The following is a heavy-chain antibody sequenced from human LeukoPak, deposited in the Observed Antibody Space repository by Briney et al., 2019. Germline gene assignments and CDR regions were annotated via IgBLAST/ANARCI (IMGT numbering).Heavy chain of an antibody. Sequence: GASVKVSCKASGGTFSSYAISWVRQAPGQGLEWMGGIIPIFGTANYAQKFQGRVTITADESTSTAYMELSSLRSEDTAVYYCARERRGGASYNWFDPWGQGTLVTVSS. D-gene: IGHD1-26*01. CDR2: IIPIFGTA. CDR1: GGTFSSYA. V-gene: IGHV1-69*13. J-gene: IGHJ5*02. CDR3: ARERRGGASYNWFDP.